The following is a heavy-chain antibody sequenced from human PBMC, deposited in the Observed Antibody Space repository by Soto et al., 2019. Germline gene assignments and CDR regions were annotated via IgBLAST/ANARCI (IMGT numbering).Heavy chain of an antibody. CDR2: INPSGGST. D-gene: IGHD3-22*01. CDR1: GYTFTSYY. J-gene: IGHJ4*02. Sequence: GASVKVSCKASGYTFTSYYMHWVRQAPGQGLEWMGIINPSGGSTSYAQKFQGRVTITADESTSTAYMELSSLRSEDTAVYYCARDFDYYDSSGYYPLDYWGQGTLVTVSS. CDR3: ARDFDYYDSSGYYPLDY. V-gene: IGHV1-46*01.